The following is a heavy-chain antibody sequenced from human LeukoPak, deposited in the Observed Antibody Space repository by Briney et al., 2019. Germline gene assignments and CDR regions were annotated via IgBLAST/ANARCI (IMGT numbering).Heavy chain of an antibody. CDR2: INQGGSEK. J-gene: IGHJ6*02. CDR3: ARGRGKDV. V-gene: IGHV3-7*05. Sequence: GGSLRLSCAASGFPFSNHWMRWVRQAPGKGLEWVANINQGGSEKYCVDSVEGRFTISRVNAKNSLYLQMNSLRAEDTAVYYCARGRGKDVWGQGTTVTVSS. D-gene: IGHD1-14*01. CDR1: GFPFSNHW.